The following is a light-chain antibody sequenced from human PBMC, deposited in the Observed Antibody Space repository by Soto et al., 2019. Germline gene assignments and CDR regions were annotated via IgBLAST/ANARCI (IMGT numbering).Light chain of an antibody. V-gene: IGLV1-44*01. CDR2: SNN. CDR1: SSNIGSNT. J-gene: IGLJ2*01. CDR3: SAWDDSLNGVV. Sequence: QPVLTQPPSASGTPGQRVTISCSGSSSNIGSNTINWYQHLPGAAPKLLIYSNNQRPSGVPDRFSGSKSDTSASLAISGLQSEDEADYYCSAWDDSLNGVVFGGGTKLTVL.